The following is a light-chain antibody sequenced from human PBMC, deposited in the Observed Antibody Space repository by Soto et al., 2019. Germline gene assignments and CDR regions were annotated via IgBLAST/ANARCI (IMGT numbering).Light chain of an antibody. J-gene: IGLJ1*01. CDR2: EVS. CDR3: CSYAGSSTSLV. Sequence: QSVLTQPASVSGSPGQSITISCTGTSSDVGSYNLVSWYQQHPGKAPKLMIYEVSKRPSGVSNRFSGSKSGNTASLTISGLQAEDEADYYCCSYAGSSTSLVFGTGTKV. CDR1: SSDVGSYNL. V-gene: IGLV2-23*02.